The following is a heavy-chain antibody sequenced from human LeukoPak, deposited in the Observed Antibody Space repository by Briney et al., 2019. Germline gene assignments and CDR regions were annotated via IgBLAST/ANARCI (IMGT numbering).Heavy chain of an antibody. V-gene: IGHV3-23*01. D-gene: IGHD4-17*01. CDR2: ISGSGGST. CDR3: AKDSSVTTVTTYYYYYGMDV. CDR1: GFTFSSYG. J-gene: IGHJ6*02. Sequence: GGSLRLSCAASGFTFSSYGMHWVRQAPGKGLEWVSAISGSGGSTYYADSVKGRFTISRDNSKNTLYLQMNSLRAEDTAVYYCAKDSSVTTVTTYYYYYGMDVWGQGTTVTVSS.